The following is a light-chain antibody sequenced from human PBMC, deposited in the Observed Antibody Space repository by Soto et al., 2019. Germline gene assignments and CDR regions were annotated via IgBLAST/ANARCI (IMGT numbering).Light chain of an antibody. Sequence: EIVMTQTPLSSPVTLGQPASISCRSSQSLLHSDGNTYLSWLQQRPGQHPRLLIYKISERFSGVPDRFSGSGAGTDFTLTISRVEAEDVGVYYCMQATHSLWTFGQGTKVEIK. V-gene: IGKV2-24*01. J-gene: IGKJ1*01. CDR1: QSLLHSDGNTY. CDR3: MQATHSLWT. CDR2: KIS.